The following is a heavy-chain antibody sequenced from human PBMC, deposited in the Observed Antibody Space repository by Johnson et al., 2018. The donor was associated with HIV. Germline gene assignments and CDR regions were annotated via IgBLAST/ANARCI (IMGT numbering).Heavy chain of an antibody. CDR2: ISYDGTKT. CDR1: GFTFSSYG. J-gene: IGHJ3*02. V-gene: IGHV3-30*03. CDR3: ARDSGRYSSSWATFGAFDI. D-gene: IGHD6-13*01. Sequence: QVQLVESGGGVVQPGRSLRLSCAASGFTFSSYGMHWVRQAPGKGLELVALISYDGTKTYYVDSVKARFTISRDDARNTLYLQMNSLRVEDTALYYCARDSGRYSSSWATFGAFDIWGQGTMVTVSS.